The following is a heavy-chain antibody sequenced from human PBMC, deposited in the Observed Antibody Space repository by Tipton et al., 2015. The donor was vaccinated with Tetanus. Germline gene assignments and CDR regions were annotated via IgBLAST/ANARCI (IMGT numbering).Heavy chain of an antibody. CDR3: ARLANHIAAADGYLDY. CDR2: IYYRGST. CDR1: GGSISSSSYY. Sequence: TLSLTCTVSGGSISSSSYYWGWIRQPPGKGLEWIGSIYYRGSTYYTPSLKSRVTISGDTSKNQFSLKLSFVTAADTAVYYCARLANHIAAADGYLDYWGQGPLVTVSS. D-gene: IGHD6-13*01. J-gene: IGHJ4*02. V-gene: IGHV4-39*01.